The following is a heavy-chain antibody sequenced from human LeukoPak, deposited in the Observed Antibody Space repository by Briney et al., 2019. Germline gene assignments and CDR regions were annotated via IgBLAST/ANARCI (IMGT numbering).Heavy chain of an antibody. J-gene: IGHJ4*02. Sequence: PGGSLRLSCAASGFSISDNFMGWVRQTPGKGLEWVSLIFSGGETYSADYVKGRFAISRDNSKNTLYLQMSSLRAEDTAVYYCVKDGGYSGYQTFGYWGQGTLVTVFS. CDR2: IFSGGET. D-gene: IGHD5-12*01. CDR1: GFSISDNF. V-gene: IGHV3-66*01. CDR3: VKDGGYSGYQTFGY.